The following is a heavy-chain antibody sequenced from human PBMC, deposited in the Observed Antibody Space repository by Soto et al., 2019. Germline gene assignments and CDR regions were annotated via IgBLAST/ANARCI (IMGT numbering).Heavy chain of an antibody. CDR2: IYYSGST. D-gene: IGHD3-9*01. V-gene: IGHV4-59*12. CDR1: GGSISSYY. Sequence: SETLSLTCTVSGGSISSYYWSWIRQPPGKGLEWIGYIYYSGSTNYNPSLKSRVTISVDTSKNQFSLKLSSVTAADTAVYYCARDPTHSGGLRYFDWPHYYYYGMDVWGQGTTVTVSS. J-gene: IGHJ6*02. CDR3: ARDPTHSGGLRYFDWPHYYYYGMDV.